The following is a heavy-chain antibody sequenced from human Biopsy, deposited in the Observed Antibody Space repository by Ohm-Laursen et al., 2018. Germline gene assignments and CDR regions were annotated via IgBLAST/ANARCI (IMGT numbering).Heavy chain of an antibody. V-gene: IGHV4-34*08. D-gene: IGHD2-15*01. J-gene: IGHJ4*02. CDR3: GNEVHGRDY. CDR2: INQSGRT. Sequence: SETLSLPCGVYGKTFSDYYWSWIRQPPGKGLEWIGQINQSGRTNYNPSLKSRVNISADKSNNQFSLKLTSVTSADTAVYFCGNEVHGRDYWGLGALVTVSS. CDR1: GKTFSDYY.